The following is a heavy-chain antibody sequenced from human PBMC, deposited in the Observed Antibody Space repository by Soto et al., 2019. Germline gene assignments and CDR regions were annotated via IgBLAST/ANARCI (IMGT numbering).Heavy chain of an antibody. CDR3: TRVEETGSIVVVPAYGMDI. D-gene: IGHD2-2*01. CDR2: IRSKAYGGTT. V-gene: IGHV3-49*03. Sequence: GGSLRLSCTASGFTFGDYAMSWFRQAPGKGLEWVGFIRSKAYGGTTEYAASVKGRFTISRDDSKSIAYLQMNSLKTEDTAVYYCTRVEETGSIVVVPAYGMDIWGQGTTVTVSS. CDR1: GFTFGDYA. J-gene: IGHJ6*02.